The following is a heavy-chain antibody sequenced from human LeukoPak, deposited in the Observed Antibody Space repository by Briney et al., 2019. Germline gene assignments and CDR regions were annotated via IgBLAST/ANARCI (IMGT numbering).Heavy chain of an antibody. D-gene: IGHD1-26*01. CDR2: ISSSGRSI. J-gene: IGHJ4*02. CDR3: GREIPSGSYAPDY. CDR1: GFTLSSYS. V-gene: IGHV3-21*05. Sequence: GGSLRLSCPASGFTLSSYSINWVRQAPGKGLEWVSYISSSGRSILYADSVKGRFIVSRDNTKNSVYLQMNNLRAEDTAVYYCGREIPSGSYAPDYWDRESWSSSPQ.